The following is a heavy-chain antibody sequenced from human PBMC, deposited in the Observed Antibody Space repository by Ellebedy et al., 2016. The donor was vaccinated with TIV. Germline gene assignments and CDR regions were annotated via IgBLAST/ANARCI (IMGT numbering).Heavy chain of an antibody. D-gene: IGHD2-2*01. J-gene: IGHJ6*02. V-gene: IGHV3-23*01. CDR3: AKHLERSTEYFFPNYYHGMDV. CDR2: ITGVGAT. CDR1: GFTFSSEA. Sequence: GGSLRLSCAASGFTFSSEAMSWVRQAPGKGLEWVSAITGVGATYYADSVKGRFTISRDNSQNTLYLQMDTLRAEDTAIYFCAKHLERSTEYFFPNYYHGMDVWGHGTTVTVSS.